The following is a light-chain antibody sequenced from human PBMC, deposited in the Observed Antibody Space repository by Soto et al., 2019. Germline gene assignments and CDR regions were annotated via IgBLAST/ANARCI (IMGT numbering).Light chain of an antibody. CDR2: SNN. Sequence: QSVLTQSPSASGTPGQRVTISCSGSSSNIGSNYVYWYQQLPGTAPKLLIYSNNQRPSGVPDRFSGSKSGTSASLAISGLRSEDEADYYCAAWDDSLSGFYVFGTGTQLTVL. CDR1: SSNIGSNY. V-gene: IGLV1-47*02. CDR3: AAWDDSLSGFYV. J-gene: IGLJ1*01.